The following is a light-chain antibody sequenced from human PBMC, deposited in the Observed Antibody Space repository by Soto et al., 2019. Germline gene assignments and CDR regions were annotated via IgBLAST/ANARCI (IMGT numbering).Light chain of an antibody. CDR3: QQYSSYPST. Sequence: DIQMTQSPSTLSASVGDRVTITCRASQSVRSWLAWYQQTPGKAPKLLIYKASSLESGVPSRFSGSGSGTEFTLTISSLQPDDFATYYCQQYSSYPSTFGQGTKLEI. J-gene: IGKJ2*01. V-gene: IGKV1-5*03. CDR1: QSVRSW. CDR2: KAS.